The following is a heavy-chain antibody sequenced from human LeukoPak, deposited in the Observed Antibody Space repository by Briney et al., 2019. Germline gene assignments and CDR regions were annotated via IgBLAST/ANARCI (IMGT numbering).Heavy chain of an antibody. CDR3: ARTRRDYDILTGYYTTYGGVDY. CDR1: GYTFTSYA. CDR2: INTNTGNP. D-gene: IGHD3-9*01. J-gene: IGHJ4*02. V-gene: IGHV7-4-1*02. Sequence: ASVTVSCKASGYTFTSYAMNWVRQAPGQGLEWMGWINTNTGNPTYAQGFTGRFVFSLDTSVSTAYLQISSLKAEDTAVYYCARTRRDYDILTGYYTTYGGVDYWGQGTLVTVSS.